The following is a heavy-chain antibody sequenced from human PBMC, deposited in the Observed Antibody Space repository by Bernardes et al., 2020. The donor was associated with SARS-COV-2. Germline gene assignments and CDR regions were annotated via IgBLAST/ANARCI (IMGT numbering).Heavy chain of an antibody. Sequence: VKVSCKASGYIFSSYGISWVRQAPGQGPEWMGWIAAYNYKTQYAREFLGRLTMTIDLSTDTAHMELRSLTSDDTAVYYCARDRGRAPLMYWHFDLWGRGTSVTVSS. CDR1: GYIFSSYG. CDR3: ARDRGRAPLMYWHFDL. CDR2: IAAYNYKT. V-gene: IGHV1-18*01. J-gene: IGHJ2*01. D-gene: IGHD3-10*01.